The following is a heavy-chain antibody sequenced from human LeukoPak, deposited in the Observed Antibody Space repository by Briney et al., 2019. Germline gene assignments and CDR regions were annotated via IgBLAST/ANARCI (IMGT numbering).Heavy chain of an antibody. J-gene: IGHJ4*02. CDR3: AGRSRSGWYYDY. Sequence: KTSETLSLTCTVSGGSVSSGSYYWSWIRQPPGKGLEWIGYIYYSGSTNYNPSLKSRVTISVDTPKNHFSLKLSSVTAADTAVYYCAGRSRSGWYYDYWGQGALVTVSS. V-gene: IGHV4-61*03. CDR2: IYYSGST. D-gene: IGHD6-19*01. CDR1: GGSVSSGSYY.